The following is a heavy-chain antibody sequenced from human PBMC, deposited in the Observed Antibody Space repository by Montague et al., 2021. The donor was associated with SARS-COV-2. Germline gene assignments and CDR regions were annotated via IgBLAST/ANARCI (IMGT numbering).Heavy chain of an antibody. CDR2: ISDSGST. D-gene: IGHD2-15*01. J-gene: IGHJ4*02. V-gene: IGHV4-59*12. CDR1: GGSFSSFY. CDR3: ARDYSATLPADY. Sequence: SETLSLTCTVSGGSFSSFYWSWFRQPPGKGLEWIGYISDSGSTNYNPSLTSRVTMSVDTSKNQFSLKVNSVTAADTAVYYCARDYSATLPADYWGQGTPVTVSS.